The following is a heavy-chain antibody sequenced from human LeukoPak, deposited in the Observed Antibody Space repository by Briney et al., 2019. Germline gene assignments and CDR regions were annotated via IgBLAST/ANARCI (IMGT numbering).Heavy chain of an antibody. V-gene: IGHV1-18*01. CDR3: AXXXXXXXXXSSSTCLAAGSDY. J-gene: IGHJ4*02. D-gene: IGHD2-2*01. CDR2: ITAYSGHT. Sequence: GASVKVSCKASGYTFTSYGISWVRQAPGQGLEWMGWITAYSGHTNYAQKLQGRVTMTTDTSASTADMELRSLRSDDTAVYYCAXXXXXXXXXSSSTCLAAGSDYWGQGTLVTVSS. CDR1: GYTFTSYG.